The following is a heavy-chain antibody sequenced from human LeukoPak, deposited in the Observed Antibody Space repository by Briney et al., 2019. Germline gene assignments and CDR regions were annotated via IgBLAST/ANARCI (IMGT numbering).Heavy chain of an antibody. Sequence: GGSLRLSCAASGFTFHTYALGWVRQAPGKGLEWVSGISWNSGSIDYADSVKGRFTISRDNAKDSLYLQMNSLRAEDTALYYCAKDQSYGPGSYYDYWGQGTLVTVSS. V-gene: IGHV3-9*01. D-gene: IGHD3-10*01. CDR1: GFTFHTYA. J-gene: IGHJ4*02. CDR3: AKDQSYGPGSYYDY. CDR2: ISWNSGSI.